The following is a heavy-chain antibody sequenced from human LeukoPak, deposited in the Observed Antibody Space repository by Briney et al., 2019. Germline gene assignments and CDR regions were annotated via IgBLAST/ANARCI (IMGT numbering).Heavy chain of an antibody. Sequence: PSQTLSLTCTVSGGSISSGDYYCSWIRQPPGKGLEWIGYIYYSGSTYYNPSLKSRVTISVDTSKNQFSLKLSSVTAADTAVYYCARVVTMVRGVIITVPDYGMDVWGKGTTVTVSS. CDR1: GGSISSGDYY. CDR3: ARVVTMVRGVIITVPDYGMDV. V-gene: IGHV4-30-4*01. D-gene: IGHD3-10*01. J-gene: IGHJ6*04. CDR2: IYYSGST.